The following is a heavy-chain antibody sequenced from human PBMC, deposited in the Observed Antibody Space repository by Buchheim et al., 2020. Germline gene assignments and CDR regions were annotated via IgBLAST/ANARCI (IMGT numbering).Heavy chain of an antibody. Sequence: QVQLQESGPGLVRPSQTLSLTCTVSGGSINSGDYYWSWVRQPPGKGLAWMGYIYFSGDTYYNPSLKSRITMSLDTSKNQFSLRLTSVTAADTAVYYCAKAVWSGYSNTFFFFGMDVWGQGTT. CDR3: AKAVWSGYSNTFFFFGMDV. J-gene: IGHJ6*01. V-gene: IGHV4-30-4*01. D-gene: IGHD3-3*01. CDR1: GGSINSGDYY. CDR2: IYFSGDT.